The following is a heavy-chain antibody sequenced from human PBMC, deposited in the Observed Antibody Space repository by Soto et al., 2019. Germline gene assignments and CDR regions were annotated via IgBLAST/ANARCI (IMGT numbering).Heavy chain of an antibody. CDR2: VYYRGRS. CDR1: GGSVTNSSYY. CDR3: VSQRTTVPTQAYFDY. J-gene: IGHJ4*02. V-gene: IGHV4-39*01. D-gene: IGHD4-17*01. Sequence: SETLSLTCFVSGGSVTNSSYYWGWIRQSPGKGLEWIGSVYYRGRSYSKSSVKSRVTISVDTSKNRFSLSLNSVTASDTAVYLCVSQRTTVPTQAYFDYWGPGAPVTVSS.